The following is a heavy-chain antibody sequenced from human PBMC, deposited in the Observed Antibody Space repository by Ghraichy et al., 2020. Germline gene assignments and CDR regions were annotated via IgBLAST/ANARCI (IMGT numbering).Heavy chain of an antibody. J-gene: IGHJ4*02. D-gene: IGHD5-24*01. CDR1: GFTFSSYA. CDR3: VKVNSRDGYHYPFDS. CDR2: ISSDGGTT. Sequence: GESLNISCSASGFTFSSYAMHWVRQAPGKGLEYVAVISSDGGTTYYVDSVKGRFTISRDNSKNTLYLQMSSLTTEDTAMYYCVKVNSRDGYHYPFDSWGQGTLVTVSS. V-gene: IGHV3-64D*09.